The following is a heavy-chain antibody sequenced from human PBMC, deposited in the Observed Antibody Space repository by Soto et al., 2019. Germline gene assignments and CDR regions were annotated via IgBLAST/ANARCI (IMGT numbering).Heavy chain of an antibody. CDR3: TRVRDTAMVLKAHFDY. J-gene: IGHJ4*02. CDR2: IRSKANSYAT. Sequence: GGSLRLSCAASGFTFSGSAMHWVRQASGKGLEWVGRIRSKANSYATAYVASVKGRFTISRDDSKNTAYLQMNSLKTEDTAVYYCTRVRDTAMVLKAHFDYWGQGTLVTVSS. V-gene: IGHV3-73*01. CDR1: GFTFSGSA. D-gene: IGHD5-18*01.